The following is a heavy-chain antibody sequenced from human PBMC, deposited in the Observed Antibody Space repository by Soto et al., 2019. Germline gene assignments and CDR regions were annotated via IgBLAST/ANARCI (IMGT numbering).Heavy chain of an antibody. D-gene: IGHD3-3*01. CDR2: ISGSGGST. Sequence: GGSLRLSCAASGFTFSSYAMSWVRQAPGKGLEWVSAISGSGGSTYYADSVKGRFTISRDNSKNTLYLQMNSLRAEDTAVYYCAKGPQYYDFWSGENYGMDVWGQGTTVTVSS. CDR3: AKGPQYYDFWSGENYGMDV. CDR1: GFTFSSYA. V-gene: IGHV3-23*01. J-gene: IGHJ6*02.